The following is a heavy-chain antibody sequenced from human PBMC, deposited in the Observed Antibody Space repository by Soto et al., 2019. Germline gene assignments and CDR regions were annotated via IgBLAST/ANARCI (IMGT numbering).Heavy chain of an antibody. CDR3: ARGDVGSSGFFGHYYGMDV. D-gene: IGHD6-19*01. CDR2: ISGSGGST. V-gene: IGHV3-23*01. CDR1: GFTFSSYA. J-gene: IGHJ6*02. Sequence: EVQLLESGGGLVQPGGSLRLSCAASGFTFSSYAMSWVRQAPGKGLEWVSAISGSGGSTYYADSVEGRFTISRDNSKNTLYPKMNSLRAEDTAVYYCARGDVGSSGFFGHYYGMDVWGQGTTVTVSS.